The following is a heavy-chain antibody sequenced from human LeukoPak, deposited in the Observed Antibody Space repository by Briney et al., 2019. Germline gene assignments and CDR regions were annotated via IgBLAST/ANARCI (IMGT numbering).Heavy chain of an antibody. CDR3: ARPSVVVTTIGAFDI. Sequence: SETLSLTRTVSGGSLSSYYWSWIRQPPGKGLEWIGYMHYSGSTNYNPSLKSRVTISVDTSKNQFSLKLSSVTAADTAIYYCARPSVVVTTIGAFDIWGQGTMVTVSS. CDR2: MHYSGST. D-gene: IGHD2-21*02. CDR1: GGSLSSYY. V-gene: IGHV4-59*01. J-gene: IGHJ3*02.